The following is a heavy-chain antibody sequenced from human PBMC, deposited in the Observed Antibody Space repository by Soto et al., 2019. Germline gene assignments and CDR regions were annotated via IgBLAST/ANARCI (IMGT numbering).Heavy chain of an antibody. Sequence: EVQLVESGGGLGKPGGSLRLSCEASGFTFSSYSMNWVRQAPGKGLEWVSSISSSSSYIYYADSVKGRFTISRDNAKNSLYLQMNSLRAEDTAVYYCARALVGATSRWGQGTLVTVSS. V-gene: IGHV3-21*01. D-gene: IGHD1-26*01. J-gene: IGHJ4*02. CDR1: GFTFSSYS. CDR2: ISSSSSYI. CDR3: ARALVGATSR.